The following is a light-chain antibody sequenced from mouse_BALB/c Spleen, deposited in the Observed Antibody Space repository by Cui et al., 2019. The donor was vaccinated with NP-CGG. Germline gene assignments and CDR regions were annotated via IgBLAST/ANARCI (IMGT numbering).Light chain of an antibody. CDR1: TGAVTTSNY. Sequence: QAVVTPDSAPTSSPGETVTLTCRSSTGAVTTSNYANWVQEKPDHLFTGLIGGTNNRAPRVPARFSGSLIGDKAALTITGAQTEDEAIYFCALWYSNHWVFGGGTKLTVL. CDR3: ALWYSNHWV. J-gene: IGLJ1*01. V-gene: IGLV1*01. CDR2: GTN.